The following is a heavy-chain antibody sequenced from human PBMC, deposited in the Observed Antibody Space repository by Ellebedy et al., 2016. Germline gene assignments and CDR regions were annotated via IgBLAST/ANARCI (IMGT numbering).Heavy chain of an antibody. CDR1: GFIISDYS. CDR2: IHTSGSPI. Sequence: GESLKISCAASGFIISDYSMNWLRQIPGMGLQRISYIHTSGSPIYYADSVKGRFTISRDNTKNSLYLHMNNLRAEDTAVYYCSRWFDPWGQGTLVTVSS. J-gene: IGHJ5*02. CDR3: SRWFDP. V-gene: IGHV3-48*04.